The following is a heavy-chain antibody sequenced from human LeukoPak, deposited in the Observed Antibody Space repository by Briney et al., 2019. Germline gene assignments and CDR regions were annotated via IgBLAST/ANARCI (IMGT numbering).Heavy chain of an antibody. CDR1: GGSISSYY. CDR2: INHSGST. CDR3: ARVGAEYYFDY. J-gene: IGHJ4*02. V-gene: IGHV4-34*01. D-gene: IGHD1-26*01. Sequence: SETLSLTCTVSGGSISSYYWSWIRQPPGKGLEWIGEINHSGSTNYNPSLKSRVTISVDTSKNQFSLKLSSVTAADTAVYYCARVGAEYYFDYWGQGTLVTVSS.